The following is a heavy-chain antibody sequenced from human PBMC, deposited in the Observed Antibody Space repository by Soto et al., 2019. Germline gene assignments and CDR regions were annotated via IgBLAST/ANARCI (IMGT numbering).Heavy chain of an antibody. J-gene: IGHJ5*02. CDR2: ISYDGSNK. CDR3: ARSPLEWLFVSWFDP. V-gene: IGHV3-30-3*01. Sequence: QVQLVESGGGVVQPGRSLRLSCAASGFTCSSYAMHWVRQAPGKGLERVAVISYDGSNKYYADSVKGRFSISRDNSKNTLYLQMNSLRAEDTAVYYCARSPLEWLFVSWFDPWGQGTLVTVSS. CDR1: GFTCSSYA. D-gene: IGHD3-3*01.